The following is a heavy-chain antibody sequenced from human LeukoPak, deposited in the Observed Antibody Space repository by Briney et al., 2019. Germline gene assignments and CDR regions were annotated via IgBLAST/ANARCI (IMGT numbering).Heavy chain of an antibody. CDR2: ISSSSSTI. CDR3: ARAQAGYSSSWDV. J-gene: IGHJ6*04. V-gene: IGHV3-48*01. Sequence: PGGSLRLSCAASGFTFSSYEMNWVRQAPGKGLEWVSYISSSSSTIYYADSVKGRFTISRDNAKNSLYLQMNSLRAEDTAVYYCARAQAGYSSSWDVWGKGTTVTVSS. CDR1: GFTFSSYE. D-gene: IGHD6-13*01.